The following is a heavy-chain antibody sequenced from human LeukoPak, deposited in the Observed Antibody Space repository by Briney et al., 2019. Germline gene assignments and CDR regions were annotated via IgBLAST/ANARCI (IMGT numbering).Heavy chain of an antibody. V-gene: IGHV3-23*01. J-gene: IGHJ4*02. D-gene: IGHD6-19*01. Sequence: GVSLRLSCAASGFTFSSYAMSGVRQAPGKGLEGVSAISGSGGSTYYADSVKGRFTISRDNSKNTLYLQMNSLRAEDTAVYYCAKDGSGSGPNLGYFDYWGQGTLVTVSS. CDR1: GFTFSSYA. CDR3: AKDGSGSGPNLGYFDY. CDR2: ISGSGGST.